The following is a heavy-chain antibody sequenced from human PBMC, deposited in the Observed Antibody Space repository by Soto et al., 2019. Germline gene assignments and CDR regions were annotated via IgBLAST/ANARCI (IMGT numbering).Heavy chain of an antibody. CDR1: GFTLSGYW. D-gene: IGHD3-22*01. Sequence: GGSLRLSCEASGFTLSGYWMHWVRQVPGKGLVWVSRISPDGSSTTHADSVKGRFTISRDNANNTLYLQMNSLRPEDTAVYYCVRPRYDGSGYFPYNCFDPWGQGTLVTVSS. CDR3: VRPRYDGSGYFPYNCFDP. V-gene: IGHV3-74*01. CDR2: ISPDGSST. J-gene: IGHJ5*02.